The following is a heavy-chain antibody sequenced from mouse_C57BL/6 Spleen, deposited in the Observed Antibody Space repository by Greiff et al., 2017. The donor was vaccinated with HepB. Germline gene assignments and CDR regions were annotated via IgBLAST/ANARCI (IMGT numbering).Heavy chain of an antibody. CDR3: ARSELRGYYAMDY. J-gene: IGHJ4*01. CDR1: GYTFTDYN. Sequence: EVMLVESGPELVKPGASVKMSCKASGYTFTDYNMHWVKQSHGKSLEWIGYINPNNGGTSYNQKFKGKATLTVNKSSSTAYMELRSLTSEDSAVYYCARSELRGYYAMDYWGQGTSVTVSS. V-gene: IGHV1-22*01. CDR2: INPNNGGT. D-gene: IGHD1-1*01.